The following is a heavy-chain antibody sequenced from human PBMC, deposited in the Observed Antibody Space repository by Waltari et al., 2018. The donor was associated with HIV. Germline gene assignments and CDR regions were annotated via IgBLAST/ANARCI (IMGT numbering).Heavy chain of an antibody. CDR1: GFTFDDYA. D-gene: IGHD5-12*01. CDR3: AKGGVARSYYHYYGMDV. CDR2: ISWNRGST. Sequence: EVQLVESGGGLVQPGRSLRLSCAASGFTFDDYAMNWVRQAPGEGLEWVSGISWNRGSTGYADAVKGRFTISRDNAKNSLYLQMNSLRAEDTALYYCAKGGVARSYYHYYGMDVWGQGTTVTVSS. V-gene: IGHV3-9*01. J-gene: IGHJ6*02.